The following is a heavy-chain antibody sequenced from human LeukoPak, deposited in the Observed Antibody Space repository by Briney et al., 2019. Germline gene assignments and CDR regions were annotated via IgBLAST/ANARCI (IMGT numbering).Heavy chain of an antibody. CDR3: VKGSSGMYFDY. V-gene: IGHV3-30*18. CDR2: VSYDGSYK. J-gene: IGHJ4*02. Sequence: GGSLRLSCAATGFTFSNFAMHWVRQAPGKGLEWVAVVSYDGSYKYYADSVKGRFTISRDNSKNTLYLQMSSLRTEDTALYYCVKGSSGMYFDYWGQGTLVTVSS. CDR1: GFTFSNFA. D-gene: IGHD1-26*01.